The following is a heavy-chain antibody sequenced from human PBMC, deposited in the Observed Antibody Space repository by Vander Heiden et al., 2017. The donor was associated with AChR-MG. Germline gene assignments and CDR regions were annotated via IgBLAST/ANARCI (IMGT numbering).Heavy chain of an antibody. Sequence: QVQLQQWGAGLQKPPETLSLTCADYGGSCSGYYWSWIRQPPGKGLEWSGEINHSGSTNYNPSLKCRVTISVDTSKNQCSLKLSSVTAPETAVYYCARCHCTNGVCPNWFDPWGQGTLVTVSS. D-gene: IGHD2-8*01. V-gene: IGHV4-34*01. CDR3: ARCHCTNGVCPNWFDP. CDR2: INHSGST. J-gene: IGHJ5*02. CDR1: GGSCSGYY.